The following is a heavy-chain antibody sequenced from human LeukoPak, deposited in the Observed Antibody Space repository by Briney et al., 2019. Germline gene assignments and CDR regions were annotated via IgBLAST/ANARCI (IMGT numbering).Heavy chain of an antibody. CDR1: GYTFSGTGQY. V-gene: IGHV1-2*02. CDR2: IYPNNGAT. CDR3: ARDGPAQMVDFDY. D-gene: IGHD3-10*01. Sequence: ASVKVSCKASGYTFSGTGQYLYWLRQAPGQGLECMGWIYPNNGATAYAQQFQGRVAMTSDTSINTAYMELSRLRPDDTAVYYCARDGPAQMVDFDYWGQGALVTVSS. J-gene: IGHJ4*02.